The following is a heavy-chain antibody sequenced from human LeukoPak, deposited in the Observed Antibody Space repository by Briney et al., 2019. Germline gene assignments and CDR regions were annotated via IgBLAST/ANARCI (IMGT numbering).Heavy chain of an antibody. CDR3: ARGQLRLSN. CDR2: INHSGST. J-gene: IGHJ4*02. Sequence: SETLSLTCTVSGGSISSGGYYWTWIRQPPGKGLEWIGEINHSGSTDYNPSLKSRVTISVDTSKNQFSLKLNSVTAADTAVYYCARGQLRLSNWGQGSLVIVSS. V-gene: IGHV4-39*07. CDR1: GGSISSGGYY. D-gene: IGHD6-25*01.